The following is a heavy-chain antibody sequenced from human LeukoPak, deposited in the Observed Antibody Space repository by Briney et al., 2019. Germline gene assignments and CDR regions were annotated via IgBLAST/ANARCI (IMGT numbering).Heavy chain of an antibody. Sequence: AASVKVSCKASGYTFTSYYMHWVRQAPGQGLEWMGIINPSGGSTSYAQKFQGRVTMTRDMSTSTVYMELSSLRSEDTAVYYCAREKILIAAANYYYYMDVWGKGTTVTVSS. CDR2: INPSGGST. CDR3: AREKILIAAANYYYYMDV. J-gene: IGHJ6*03. D-gene: IGHD6-6*01. V-gene: IGHV1-46*01. CDR1: GYTFTSYY.